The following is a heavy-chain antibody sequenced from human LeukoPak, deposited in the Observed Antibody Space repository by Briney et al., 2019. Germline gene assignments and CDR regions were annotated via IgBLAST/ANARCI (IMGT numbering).Heavy chain of an antibody. CDR1: GFTFSSYA. CDR3: AKDRRKEGAAAKYDY. V-gene: IGHV3-23*01. Sequence: GGSLRLSCATSGFTFSSYAMSWVRQAPGKGLEWVSAISGSGGSTYYADSVKGRFTISRDNSKNTLYLQMNSLRAKDTAVYYCAKDRRKEGAAAKYDYWGQGTLVTVSS. CDR2: ISGSGGST. D-gene: IGHD6-13*01. J-gene: IGHJ4*02.